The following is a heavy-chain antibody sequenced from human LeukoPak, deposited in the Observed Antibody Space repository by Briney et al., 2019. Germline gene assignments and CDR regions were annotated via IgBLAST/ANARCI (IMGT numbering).Heavy chain of an antibody. CDR1: GGTFSSYA. V-gene: IGHV1-69*04. J-gene: IGHJ4*02. Sequence: GASVKVSCKASGGTFSSYAISWVRQAPGQGLEWMGRIIPILGIANYAQKFQGRVTITADKSTSTAYMELSSLRSEDTAVYYCARSRRPEYYYDSSGPFYFDYWGQGTLVTVSS. CDR2: IIPILGIA. D-gene: IGHD3-22*01. CDR3: ARSRRPEYYYDSSGPFYFDY.